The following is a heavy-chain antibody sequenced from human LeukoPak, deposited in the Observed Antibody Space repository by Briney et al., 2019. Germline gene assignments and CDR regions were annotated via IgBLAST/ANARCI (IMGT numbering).Heavy chain of an antibody. D-gene: IGHD4-17*01. CDR1: GFIFISYG. CDR3: AKRPSDYGDYVSYFDY. Sequence: GGSLRLSCAASGFIFISYGMHCVRQAPGKGLEWVRVISDDGRSKDYADSVKGRFTISRDNSKDTLYLQMNSLRAEDTAVYYCAKRPSDYGDYVSYFDYWGRGTLVTVSS. J-gene: IGHJ4*02. CDR2: ISDDGRSK. V-gene: IGHV3-30*18.